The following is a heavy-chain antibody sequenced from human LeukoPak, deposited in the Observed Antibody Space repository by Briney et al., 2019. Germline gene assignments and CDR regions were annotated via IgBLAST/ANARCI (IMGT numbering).Heavy chain of an antibody. Sequence: PGRSLRLSCAASGFTFSSYGMHRVRQAPGKGLEWVAVISYDGSNKYYADSVKGRFTISRDNSKNTLYLQMNSLRAEDTAVYYCAKSVTFGGVIALFDYWGQGTLVTVSS. CDR2: ISYDGSNK. CDR3: AKSVTFGGVIALFDY. J-gene: IGHJ4*02. D-gene: IGHD3-16*02. CDR1: GFTFSSYG. V-gene: IGHV3-30*18.